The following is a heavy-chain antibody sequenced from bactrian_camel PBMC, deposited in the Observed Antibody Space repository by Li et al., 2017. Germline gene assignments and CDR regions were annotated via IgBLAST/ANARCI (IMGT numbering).Heavy chain of an antibody. J-gene: IGHJ4*01. V-gene: IGHV3S54*01. CDR2: IHTGGGGT. CDR1: GRMYVSHC. Sequence: VQLVESGGGSVQAGGPLRLTCEASGRMYVSHCMGWFRQAPGKMREGVAAIHTGGGGTHYADSVKGRFTISRDNAKNTVYLQMNSPKSEDTARYYCAPAGRSYVDIKCRARLGQGTQVTVS. D-gene: IGHD6*01.